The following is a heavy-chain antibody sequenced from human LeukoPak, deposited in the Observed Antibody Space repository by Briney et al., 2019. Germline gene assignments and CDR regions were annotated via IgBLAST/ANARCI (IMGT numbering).Heavy chain of an antibody. J-gene: IGHJ5*02. CDR2: ISPSGGST. Sequence: PGGSLRLSCAASGFTFSSYAMSWVRQAPGKGLEWVSTISPSGGSTYYADSVKGRFTISRDSSKNTLYLQMNSLRAEDTAVYYCARLLRILGATTWSWFDPWGQGTLVTVSS. CDR3: ARLLRILGATTWSWFDP. CDR1: GFTFSSYA. V-gene: IGHV3-23*01. D-gene: IGHD1-26*01.